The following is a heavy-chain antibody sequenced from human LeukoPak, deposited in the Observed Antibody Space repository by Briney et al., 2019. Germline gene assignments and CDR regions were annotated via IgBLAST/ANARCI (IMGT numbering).Heavy chain of an antibody. J-gene: IGHJ4*02. CDR3: ARAPPWALDY. CDR2: ISHVGVT. Sequence: SGTLSLTCAVSAYSITSYPYWWTWVRQPPGKGLEWIGEISHVGVTKYSPSLQSRVTIAADTSRNQVSLMLTSVTAADTAVYFWARAPPWALDYWGPGTLASVSS. D-gene: IGHD7-27*01. V-gene: IGHV4-4*02. CDR1: AYSITSYPYW.